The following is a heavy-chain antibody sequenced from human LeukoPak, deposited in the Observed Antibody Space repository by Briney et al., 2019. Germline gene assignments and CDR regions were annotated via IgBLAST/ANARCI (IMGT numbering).Heavy chain of an antibody. CDR2: IKQGGNEK. D-gene: IGHD3-22*01. Sequence: PGGSLRLSCAASGFTFSGYWMSWVRQAPGKGLEWVANIKQGGNEKYYVDSVKGRFTISRDNAKKSMYLQMNSLRAEDTAVYYCAKDLNSTYNYDSSGYEDASDIWGQGSMVTVSS. J-gene: IGHJ3*02. V-gene: IGHV3-7*03. CDR3: AKDLNSTYNYDSSGYEDASDI. CDR1: GFTFSGYW.